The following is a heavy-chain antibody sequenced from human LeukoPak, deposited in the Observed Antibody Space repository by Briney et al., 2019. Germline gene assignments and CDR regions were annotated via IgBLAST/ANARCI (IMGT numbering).Heavy chain of an antibody. V-gene: IGHV4-39*01. CDR2: IYYSGST. Sequence: SETLSLTCTVSGGSISSSSYYWGWIRQPPGKGLEWIGSIYYSGSTYYNPSLKSRVTISVDTSKNQFSLKLSSVTAADTAVYYCARLVGAAVAGTGGGDFDYWGQGTLVTVSS. CDR1: GGSISSSSYY. D-gene: IGHD6-19*01. J-gene: IGHJ4*02. CDR3: ARLVGAAVAGTGGGDFDY.